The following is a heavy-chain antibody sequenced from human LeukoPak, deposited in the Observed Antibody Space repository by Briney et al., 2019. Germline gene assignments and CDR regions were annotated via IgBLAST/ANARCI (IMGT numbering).Heavy chain of an antibody. CDR3: ARALRSYTGIVGEARFDP. D-gene: IGHD1-26*01. Sequence: PSQTLSLTCTVSGGSISSGSYYWSWIRQPAGKGLEWIGRIYTSGSTNYNPSLKSRVTISVDTSKNQFSLKLSSVTAADTAVYYCARALRSYTGIVGEARFDPWGQGTLVTVSS. CDR1: GGSISSGSYY. V-gene: IGHV4-61*02. J-gene: IGHJ5*02. CDR2: IYTSGST.